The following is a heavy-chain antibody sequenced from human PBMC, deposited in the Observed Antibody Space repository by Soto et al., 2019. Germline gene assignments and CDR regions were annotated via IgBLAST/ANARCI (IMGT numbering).Heavy chain of an antibody. Sequence: SVKVSCKASGGTFSSYAISWVRQAPGQGLEWMGGIIPIFGTANYAQKFQGRVTITADESTSTAYMELSSLKSQDTAIYYCVRDSGAKLSSSWGQGTLVTVSS. J-gene: IGHJ4*02. CDR2: IIPIFGTA. D-gene: IGHD6-13*01. V-gene: IGHV1-69*13. CDR3: VRDSGAKLSSS. CDR1: GGTFSSYA.